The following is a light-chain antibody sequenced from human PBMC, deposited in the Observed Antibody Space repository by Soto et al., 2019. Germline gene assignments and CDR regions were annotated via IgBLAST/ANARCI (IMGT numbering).Light chain of an antibody. J-gene: IGKJ1*01. CDR2: GAS. V-gene: IGKV3-15*01. CDR1: QSVFSK. CDR3: QQYNNWPPGT. Sequence: EIVMTQSPATLSVSPGERATLSCRASQSVFSKLAWYQQKPGQAPRLLIYGASTRATGIPARFSGSGSGTEFTLTISSPQSEDFAVYYCQQYNNWPPGTFGQGTKVEIK.